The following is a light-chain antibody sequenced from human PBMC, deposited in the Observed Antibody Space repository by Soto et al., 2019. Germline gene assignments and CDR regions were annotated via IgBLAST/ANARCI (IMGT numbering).Light chain of an antibody. Sequence: QSVLTQPPSVSGAPGQRVTISCTGSSSNIGAGYDVHWYQQLPGTAPKLLIYGNSNRPSGVPDRFSGSKSGTSASLAITGLQAEDEADYYCQSYASSLSGANVFGTGTKVTGL. CDR2: GNS. J-gene: IGLJ1*01. CDR3: QSYASSLSGANV. CDR1: SSNIGAGYD. V-gene: IGLV1-40*01.